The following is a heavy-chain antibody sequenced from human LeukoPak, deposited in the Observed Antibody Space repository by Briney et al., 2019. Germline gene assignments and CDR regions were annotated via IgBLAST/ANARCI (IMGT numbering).Heavy chain of an antibody. CDR2: ISAYNGNT. CDR1: GYTFTSYG. D-gene: IGHD6-19*01. CDR3: ARDVKGSGWYYFDY. Sequence: GASVKVSCKASGYTFTSYGISWVRQAPGQGLEWMGWISAYNGNTNYAQKLHGRVSMTTVTSTSTAYMELRSLTSDDTAVYYCARDVKGSGWYYFDYWGQGTLVTVSS. J-gene: IGHJ4*02. V-gene: IGHV1-18*01.